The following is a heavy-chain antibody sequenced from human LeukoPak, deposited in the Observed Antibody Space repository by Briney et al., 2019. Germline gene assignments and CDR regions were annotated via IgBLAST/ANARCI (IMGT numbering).Heavy chain of an antibody. Sequence: GGSLRLSCAASGFTFSGSAMHWVRQASGKGLEWVGRIRSKPNSYATAYGAPVKGRFTISRDDSENTAYLEMDSLKTEDTAVYYCGRLGGDYGGNIDYWGQGILVTVSP. D-gene: IGHD4-23*01. CDR3: GRLGGDYGGNIDY. CDR1: GFTFSGSA. CDR2: IRSKPNSYAT. J-gene: IGHJ4*02. V-gene: IGHV3-73*01.